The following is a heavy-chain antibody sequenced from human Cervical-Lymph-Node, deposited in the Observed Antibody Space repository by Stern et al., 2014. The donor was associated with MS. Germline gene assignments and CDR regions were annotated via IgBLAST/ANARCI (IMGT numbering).Heavy chain of an antibody. J-gene: IGHJ4*02. Sequence: EVQLVQSGAEVKKPGESLKISCKASGYSFTNYWIGWVRQRPGKGLEWMGIVYPGDSDTRHSPSLQGQVTISADKSINTAYLQWSSLKASDTAMYYCAGSITASGTGGAFEYWGQGTLVTVSS. V-gene: IGHV5-51*03. CDR1: GYSFTNYW. D-gene: IGHD6-13*01. CDR3: AGSITASGTGGAFEY. CDR2: VYPGDSDT.